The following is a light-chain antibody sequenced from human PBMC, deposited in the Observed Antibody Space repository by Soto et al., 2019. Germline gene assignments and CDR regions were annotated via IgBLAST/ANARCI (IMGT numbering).Light chain of an antibody. J-gene: IGKJ3*01. CDR2: DAS. CDR1: HDITSY. Sequence: DIQMTQSPSSLSASVGDRVTITCQASHDITSYLNWYQHKPGKAPKLLIYDASVLEAGVPSRFSGIGSGTDCTFTITSLQPADVTTYYCQKCDYLPIFSPGTRVDVK. V-gene: IGKV1-33*01. CDR3: QKCDYLPI.